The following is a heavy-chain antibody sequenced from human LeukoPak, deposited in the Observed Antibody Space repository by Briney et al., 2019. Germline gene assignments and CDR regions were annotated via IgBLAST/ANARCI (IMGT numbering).Heavy chain of an antibody. J-gene: IGHJ3*02. V-gene: IGHV4-59*08. CDR3: ARSNCSSTSCYIYAFDI. Sequence: SETLSLTCTVSGGSISSYYWSWIRQPPGKGLEWIGYIYYSGGTNYNPSLKSRVTISVDTSKNQFSLKLSSVTAADTAVYYCARSNCSSTSCYIYAFDIWGQGTMVTVSS. CDR1: GGSISSYY. CDR2: IYYSGGT. D-gene: IGHD2-2*02.